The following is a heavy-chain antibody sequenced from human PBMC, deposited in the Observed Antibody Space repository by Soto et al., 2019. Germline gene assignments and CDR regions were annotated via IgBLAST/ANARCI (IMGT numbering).Heavy chain of an antibody. CDR3: ARVGGIAVAGNRHWFDP. CDR1: GGTFSSYA. CDR2: IIPIFGTA. Sequence: SVKVSCKASGGTFSSYAISWVRQAPGQGLEWMGGIIPIFGTANYAQKFQGRVTITADESTSTAYMELSSLRSEDTAVYYCARVGGIAVAGNRHWFDPWGQGTLVTVSS. D-gene: IGHD6-19*01. V-gene: IGHV1-69*13. J-gene: IGHJ5*02.